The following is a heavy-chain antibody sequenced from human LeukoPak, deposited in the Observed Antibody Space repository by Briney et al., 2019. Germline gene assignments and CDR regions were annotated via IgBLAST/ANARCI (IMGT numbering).Heavy chain of an antibody. J-gene: IGHJ4*02. V-gene: IGHV3-48*04. Sequence: PGRSLRLSCAASGFTFSDYSMNWVRQAPGKGLEWISWIGISSGNTKYADSVKGRFTISGNNAKNSLYLQMNSLRVEDTAVYYRARDHNYVFDNGGQETLVTVSS. CDR3: ARDHNYVFDN. CDR1: GFTFSDYS. D-gene: IGHD1-1*01. CDR2: IGISSGNT.